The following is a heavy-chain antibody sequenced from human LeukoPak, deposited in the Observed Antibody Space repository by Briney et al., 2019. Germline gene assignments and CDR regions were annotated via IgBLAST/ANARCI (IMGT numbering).Heavy chain of an antibody. J-gene: IGHJ4*02. CDR1: GYTFTSYG. Sequence: GASVKVSCKASGYTFTSYGISWVRQAPGQGLEWMGWISAYNGNTNYAQKLQGRVTMTTDTSTSTAYMELRSLRSDDTAVYYCARDEGIMITFGGVIVLDYWGQGTLVTVSS. V-gene: IGHV1-18*01. CDR2: ISAYNGNT. D-gene: IGHD3-16*02. CDR3: ARDEGIMITFGGVIVLDY.